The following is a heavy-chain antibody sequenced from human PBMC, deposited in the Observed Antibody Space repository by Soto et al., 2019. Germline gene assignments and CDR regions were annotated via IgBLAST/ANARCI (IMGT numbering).Heavy chain of an antibody. CDR1: RFTFSYYA. V-gene: IGHV3-30*04. J-gene: IGHJ3*02. CDR3: ARPPIYYDSSGYYPSHDAFDI. D-gene: IGHD3-22*01. Sequence: GGSLRLSCAASRFTFSYYAMHWIRQAPGKGLEWMAVILSDGSKQYYAESVKGRFTISRDNSKSTAYLQWSSLKASDTAMYYCARPPIYYDSSGYYPSHDAFDIWGQGTMVTVSS. CDR2: ILSDGSKQ.